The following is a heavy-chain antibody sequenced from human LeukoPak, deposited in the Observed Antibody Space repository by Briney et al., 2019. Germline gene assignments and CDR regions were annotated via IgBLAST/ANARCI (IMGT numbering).Heavy chain of an antibody. CDR2: IRYDGSNT. D-gene: IGHD2-15*01. Sequence: AGGSLRLSCAASGFTFSSYGMHWVRQAPGKGLEWVAFIRYDGSNTYYADSVKGRFTISRDNSKNTLYLQMNSLRAEDTAVYYCARERREKGYCSGGSCSFNWLDPWGQGTLVTVSS. CDR1: GFTFSSYG. V-gene: IGHV3-30*02. CDR3: ARERREKGYCSGGSCSFNWLDP. J-gene: IGHJ5*02.